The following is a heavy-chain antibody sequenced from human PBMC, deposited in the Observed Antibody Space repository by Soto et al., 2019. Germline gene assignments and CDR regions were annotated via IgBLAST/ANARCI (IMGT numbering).Heavy chain of an antibody. J-gene: IGHJ4*02. D-gene: IGHD3-22*01. Sequence: PGGSLRLSCAASGFTFSDYYMSWIRQAPGKGLEWVSYISSSSSYTNYADSVKGRFTISRDNAKNSLYLQMNSLRAEDTAVYHCAKDTYFRDSSGYYVFDYWGQGTLVTVSS. CDR2: ISSSSSYT. V-gene: IGHV3-11*06. CDR1: GFTFSDYY. CDR3: AKDTYFRDSSGYYVFDY.